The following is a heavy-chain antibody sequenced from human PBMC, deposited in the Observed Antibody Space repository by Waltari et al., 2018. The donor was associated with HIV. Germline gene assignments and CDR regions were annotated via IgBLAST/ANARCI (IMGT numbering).Heavy chain of an antibody. V-gene: IGHV3-66*02. CDR3: ARRDGIISAFDI. CDR1: GPSVRCNY. Sequence: EVRLVQSGGGLVQPGGSLRLSCVASGPSVRCNYIGWVRQGPGTGLEWVSLIYNDATTYYADSAKGRFTISRDTSKNTLSLDMNNLRPEDTAVYYCARRDGIISAFDIWGQGSMVTVSS. CDR2: IYNDATT. J-gene: IGHJ3*02. D-gene: IGHD3-10*01.